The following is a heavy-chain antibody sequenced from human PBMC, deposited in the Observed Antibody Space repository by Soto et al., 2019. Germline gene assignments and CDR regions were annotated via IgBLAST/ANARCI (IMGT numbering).Heavy chain of an antibody. Sequence: PSETLSLTCTVSGGSVSSGSYYWSWIRQPPGKGLEWIGYIHYSGSTHYNPSLESRVTMSVDTSRNQFYLKLSSVTAADTAVYYCARGGYYYGSRIDCWGQGTLVTVSS. CDR1: GGSVSSGSYY. CDR3: ARGGYYYGSRIDC. V-gene: IGHV4-61*01. CDR2: IHYSGST. J-gene: IGHJ4*02. D-gene: IGHD3-22*01.